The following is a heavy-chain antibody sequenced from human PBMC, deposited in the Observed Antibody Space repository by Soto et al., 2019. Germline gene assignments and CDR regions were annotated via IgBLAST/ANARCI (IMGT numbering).Heavy chain of an antibody. J-gene: IGHJ4*02. CDR1: GGTFSSYT. V-gene: IGHV1-69*02. CDR3: ARPTKTNYYGLGGLDY. Sequence: GASVKVSCKASGGTFSSYTISWVRQAPGQGLEWMGRIIPILGIANYAQKFQGRVTITADKSTSTAYMELSSLRSEDTAVYYCARPTKTNYYGLGGLDYWGQGTLVTVSS. CDR2: IIPILGIA. D-gene: IGHD3-10*01.